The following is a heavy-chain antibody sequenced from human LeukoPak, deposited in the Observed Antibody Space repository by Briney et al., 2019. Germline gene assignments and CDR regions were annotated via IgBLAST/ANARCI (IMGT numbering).Heavy chain of an antibody. J-gene: IGHJ5*02. CDR2: IYYSGSI. CDR1: GASSRSYY. Sequence: PSETLSLTCTVSGASSRSYYWTWIRLPPGKGLEWIGYIYYSGSINYNPSLKSRVSISVDTSKNQLSLKLNSATAADTAVYYCATGRDWFDPWGQGTLVTVSS. CDR3: ATGRDWFDP. V-gene: IGHV4-59*01. D-gene: IGHD2-15*01.